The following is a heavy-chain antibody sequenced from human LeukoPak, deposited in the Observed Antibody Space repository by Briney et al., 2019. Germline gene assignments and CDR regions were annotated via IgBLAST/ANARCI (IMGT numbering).Heavy chain of an antibody. CDR3: ARPYSSNWYDAFHI. CDR1: GGPISSYY. V-gene: IGHV4-59*01. Sequence: SETLSLTCTVFGGPISSYYWNWIRQPPGKGLEWIAYVSYRGTTNYNPSLKSRVTISVDTSKNQFSLKLSSVTAADTAVYYCARPYSSNWYDAFHIWGQGTMVTVSS. D-gene: IGHD6-13*01. J-gene: IGHJ3*02. CDR2: VSYRGTT.